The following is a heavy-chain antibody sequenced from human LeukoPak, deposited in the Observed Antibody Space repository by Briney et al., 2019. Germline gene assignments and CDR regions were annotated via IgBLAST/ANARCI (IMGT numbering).Heavy chain of an antibody. J-gene: IGHJ4*02. Sequence: SETLSLTCTVSGGSISSYYWSWIRQPPGKGLEWIGYIYYSGSTNYNPSPKSRVTISVDTSKNQFSLRLSSVTAADTAVYYCARIGDTGGYFNYWGQGTLVTVSS. CDR1: GGSISSYY. CDR3: ARIGDTGGYFNY. CDR2: IYYSGST. D-gene: IGHD2-8*02. V-gene: IGHV4-59*01.